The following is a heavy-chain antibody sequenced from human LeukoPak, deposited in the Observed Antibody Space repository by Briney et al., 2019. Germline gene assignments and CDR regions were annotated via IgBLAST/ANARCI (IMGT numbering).Heavy chain of an antibody. J-gene: IGHJ3*02. D-gene: IGHD1-7*01. CDR2: TYPGDSDT. CDR3: ARAQRNNWNYHDAFGI. V-gene: IGHV5-51*01. CDR1: GYSITGYW. Sequence: GESLKISCKGSGYSITGYWIGWVRQMPGKGLEWMGVTYPGDSDTRYSPSFQGQVTMSADKSISTAYLQWGSLKASDTAMYYCARAQRNNWNYHDAFGIWGQGTMVTVSS.